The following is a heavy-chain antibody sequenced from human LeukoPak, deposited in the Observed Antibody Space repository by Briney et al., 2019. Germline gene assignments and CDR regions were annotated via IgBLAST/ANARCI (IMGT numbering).Heavy chain of an antibody. CDR2: IYYSGST. CDR3: ARERPNPDYRSGLDY. Sequence: SETLSLTCTGSGGSISSYYWSWIRQPPGKGLEWIGYIYYSGSTNDTPSLKTRLTISVDTSKNQFSLKLSSVTAADTAVYYCARERPNPDYRSGLDYWGQGNLVTVSS. D-gene: IGHD6-19*01. CDR1: GGSISSYY. J-gene: IGHJ4*02. V-gene: IGHV4-59*01.